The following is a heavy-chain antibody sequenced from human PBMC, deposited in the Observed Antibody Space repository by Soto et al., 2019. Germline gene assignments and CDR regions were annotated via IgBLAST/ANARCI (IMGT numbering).Heavy chain of an antibody. CDR3: GRADDFSDRFDY. Sequence: PSETLSLTCTVSGGSISSGDFYWSWIRQPPGKGLELIGNIYYSGSTYYNPSLRSRAIMSVDTSQNQFSLKLSSLTAADTAVYFCGRADDFSDRFDYWRQLALVTFSS. V-gene: IGHV4-30-4*01. CDR2: IYYSGST. J-gene: IGHJ4*02. D-gene: IGHD4-17*01. CDR1: GGSISSGDFY.